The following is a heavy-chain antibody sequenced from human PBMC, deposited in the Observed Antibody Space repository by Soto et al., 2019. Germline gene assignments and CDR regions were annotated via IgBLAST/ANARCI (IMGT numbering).Heavy chain of an antibody. J-gene: IGHJ4*02. V-gene: IGHV4-30-2*01. Sequence: PSETLSLTCAVSGGSISRGGYSWSWIRQPPVKGLEGIGYIYHSGSTYYNPTLKSRVTISVDRSKNQFSLKLSYVTAADTAVYYCARFTTTVVFDYWGQGTLVTVSS. CDR3: ARFTTTVVFDY. D-gene: IGHD4-17*01. CDR2: IYHSGST. CDR1: GGSISRGGYS.